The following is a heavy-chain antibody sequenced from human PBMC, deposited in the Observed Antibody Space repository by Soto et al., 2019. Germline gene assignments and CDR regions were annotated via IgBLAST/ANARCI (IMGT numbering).Heavy chain of an antibody. D-gene: IGHD6-19*01. CDR2: ISSSSSYI. CDR3: ALTRGKIITVAGTYYYYGMDV. CDR1: GFTFSSYS. Sequence: GGSLRLSCAASGFTFSSYSMNWVRQAPGKGLEWVSSISSSSSYIYYADSVKGRFTISRDNAKNSLYLQMNSLRAEDTAVYYCALTRGKIITVAGTYYYYGMDVWGQGTTVTVSS. V-gene: IGHV3-21*01. J-gene: IGHJ6*02.